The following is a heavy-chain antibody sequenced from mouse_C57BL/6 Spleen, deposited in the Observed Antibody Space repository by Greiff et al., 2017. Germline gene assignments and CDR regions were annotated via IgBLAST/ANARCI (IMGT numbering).Heavy chain of an antibody. CDR3: AREDWEGY. Sequence: VQLQQPGAELVMPGASVKLSCKASGYTFTSYWMHWVKQRPGQGLEWIGEIDPSDSYTNYNQKFKGKSTLTVDKSSSTAYMQLSSLTSEDSAVYYCAREDWEGYWGQGTTLTVSS. CDR1: GYTFTSYW. CDR2: IDPSDSYT. D-gene: IGHD4-1*01. V-gene: IGHV1-69*01. J-gene: IGHJ2*01.